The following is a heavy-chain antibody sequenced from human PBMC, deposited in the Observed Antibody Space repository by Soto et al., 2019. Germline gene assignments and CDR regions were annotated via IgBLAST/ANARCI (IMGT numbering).Heavy chain of an antibody. CDR3: ARQRDGYNSFDY. V-gene: IGHV4-39*01. Sequence: SETLSLTCTVSGGSISSSSYYWGWIRQPPGKGLEWIGSTYYSGSTYYNPSLKSRVTISVDTSKNQFSLKLSSVTAADTAVYYCARQRDGYNSFDYWGQGTLVTVSS. CDR1: GGSISSSSYY. D-gene: IGHD5-12*01. J-gene: IGHJ4*02. CDR2: TYYSGST.